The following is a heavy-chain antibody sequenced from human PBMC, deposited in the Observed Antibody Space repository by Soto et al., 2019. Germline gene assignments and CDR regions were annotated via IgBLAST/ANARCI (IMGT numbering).Heavy chain of an antibody. Sequence: AGGSLRLSCAGSGFTFSSHAMGWLRQAPGTEPEWVAFVDGSGADTSYADSVKGRFTISRDNSENSLYLHMNSLRAEDTGRYFCAKEIFAAAYAAASAFDLWGQGTLVTVSS. CDR1: GFTFSSHA. V-gene: IGHV3-23*01. CDR3: AKEIFAAAYAAASAFDL. D-gene: IGHD2-8*01. CDR2: VDGSGADT. J-gene: IGHJ4*02.